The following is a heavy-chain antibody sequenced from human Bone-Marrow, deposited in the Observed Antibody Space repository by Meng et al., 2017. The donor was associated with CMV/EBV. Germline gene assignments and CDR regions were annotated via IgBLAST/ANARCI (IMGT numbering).Heavy chain of an antibody. CDR1: GYTFTGYY. Sequence: ASVKVSCKASGYTFTGYYMHWVRQAPGQGLEWMGWINPNSGGTNYAQKFQGRVTMTRDTSISTAYMELSRLRSYDTAVYYCARNPDYYDSSGYYMGGSNWFDPWGQGTLVTFSS. CDR3: ARNPDYYDSSGYYMGGSNWFDP. V-gene: IGHV1-2*02. J-gene: IGHJ5*02. D-gene: IGHD3-22*01. CDR2: INPNSGGT.